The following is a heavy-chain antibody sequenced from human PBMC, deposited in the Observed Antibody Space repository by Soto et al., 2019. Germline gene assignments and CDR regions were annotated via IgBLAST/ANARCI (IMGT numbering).Heavy chain of an antibody. CDR1: GFSFSSYW. CDR2: IKQDGSEK. CDR3: ARDKYYYESSLYRLYDY. Sequence: EVQLVESGGGLVQPGGSLRLSCAASGFSFSSYWMSWVRQAPGKGLEWVANIKQDGSEKYYVDSVKGRFTISRDNPRKSLFLQMNSPRADDAAVYYCARDKYYYESSLYRLYDYWGQGTLVTVSS. V-gene: IGHV3-7*01. J-gene: IGHJ4*02. D-gene: IGHD3-22*01.